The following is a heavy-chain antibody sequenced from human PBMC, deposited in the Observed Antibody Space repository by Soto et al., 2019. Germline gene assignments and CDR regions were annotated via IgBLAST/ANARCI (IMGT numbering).Heavy chain of an antibody. CDR1: GGTFSSYA. J-gene: IGHJ3*02. Sequence: ASVKVSCKASGGTFSSYAISWVRQAPGQGLEWMGGIIPIFGTANYAQKFQGRVTFTADESTSTAYMELSSLRSEDTAVYYCARDYPPSRDAFDIWGQGTMVTVSS. V-gene: IGHV1-69*13. CDR2: IIPIFGTA. CDR3: ARDYPPSRDAFDI.